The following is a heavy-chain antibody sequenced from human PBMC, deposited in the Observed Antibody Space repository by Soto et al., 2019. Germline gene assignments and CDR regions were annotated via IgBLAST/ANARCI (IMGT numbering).Heavy chain of an antibody. D-gene: IGHD5-12*01. J-gene: IGHJ4*02. CDR1: GVSISSYY. Sequence: PSETLSLTCTVSGVSISSYYWSWIRQPPGKGLEFIGYIYYTGSTNYKPSFKSRVTISVDTPKNQFSLKLSSVTAADTAVYYCARDLGDGYHFDYWGQGTLVTVSS. V-gene: IGHV4-59*01. CDR3: ARDLGDGYHFDY. CDR2: IYYTGST.